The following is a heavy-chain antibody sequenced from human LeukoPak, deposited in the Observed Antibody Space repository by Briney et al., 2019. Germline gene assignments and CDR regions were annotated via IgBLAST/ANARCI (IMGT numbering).Heavy chain of an antibody. J-gene: IGHJ6*02. CDR3: ARRNAMDV. V-gene: IGHV3-7*03. CDR1: GFTFSNYW. CDR2: INRDGSER. Sequence: GGSLRLSCAASGFTFSNYWMTWVRQAPGKGLEWVANINRDGSERYYVDSVKGRFTISRDDAESSLYLQMNSLRAEDTAVYYCARRNAMDVWGQGTTVIVFS.